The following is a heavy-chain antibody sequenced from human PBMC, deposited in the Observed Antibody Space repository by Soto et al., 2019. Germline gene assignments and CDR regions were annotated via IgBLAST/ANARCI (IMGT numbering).Heavy chain of an antibody. V-gene: IGHV1-3*01. J-gene: IGHJ5*02. D-gene: IGHD2-2*02. CDR2: INAGNGET. CDR3: ARSAASCYSLCWFDP. CDR1: GYSFTTYT. Sequence: ASAKVSCEASGYSFTTYTIQWVRQANGQRLEWMGWINAGNGETKYSQNFQGRVTITRDTSASTAYMELNSLRSEDAAVYYCARSAASCYSLCWFDPWGQGTLVTVSS.